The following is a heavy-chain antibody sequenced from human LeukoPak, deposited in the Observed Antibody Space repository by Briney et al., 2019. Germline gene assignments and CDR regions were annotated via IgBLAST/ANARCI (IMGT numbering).Heavy chain of an antibody. Sequence: GGSLRPSCAASGFTFSSYSMNWVRQAPGKGLEWVSSISSSSSYIYYADSVKGRFTISRDNAKNSLYLQMNSLRAEDTAVYYCARDLAAGTDYWGQGTLVTVSS. CDR2: ISSSSSYI. J-gene: IGHJ4*02. CDR3: ARDLAAGTDY. V-gene: IGHV3-21*01. D-gene: IGHD6-13*01. CDR1: GFTFSSYS.